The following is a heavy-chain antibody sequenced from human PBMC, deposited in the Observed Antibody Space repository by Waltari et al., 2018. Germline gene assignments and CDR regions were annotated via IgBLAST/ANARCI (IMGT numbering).Heavy chain of an antibody. J-gene: IGHJ1*01. D-gene: IGHD3-22*01. CDR3: ARGGPSRHYYDSSGYYRYFQH. CDR2: INHSGST. CDR1: GGSFSDYY. V-gene: IGHV4-34*01. Sequence: QVQLQQWGAGLLKPSETLSLTCAVYGGSFSDYYWSWIRQPPGKGLEWIGEINHSGSTNYNPSLKSRVTISVDTSKNQFSLKLSSVTAADTAVYYCARGGPSRHYYDSSGYYRYFQHWGQGTLVTVSS.